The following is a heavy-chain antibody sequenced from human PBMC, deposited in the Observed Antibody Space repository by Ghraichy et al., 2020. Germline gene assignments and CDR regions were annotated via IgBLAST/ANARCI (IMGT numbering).Heavy chain of an antibody. CDR2: ISGSGNNP. CDR3: AKPDPRLGITGWAYNMYV. CDR1: GFTFANSV. Sequence: GGSLRLSCVASGFTFANSVMTWVRQPPGKGLEWVSSISGSGNNPSYADSVKGRFTISRDNSKNTLYLQMTTLRAEDAAVYYCAKPDPRLGITGWAYNMYVWGQGTTVTFAS. J-gene: IGHJ6*02. D-gene: IGHD3-9*01. V-gene: IGHV3-23*01.